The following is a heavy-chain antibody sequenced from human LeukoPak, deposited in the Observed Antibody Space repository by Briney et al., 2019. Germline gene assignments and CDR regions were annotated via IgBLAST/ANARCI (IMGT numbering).Heavy chain of an antibody. V-gene: IGHV3-74*01. J-gene: IGHJ5*02. Sequence: GGSLRLSCAASGFTFSSHWMHWVRQVPGKGLVWVSRINTDGRTTNYADSVKGRFTISRDNAKNTLYLQMNSLSAEDTAVYYCTRSLIGINDHWGEGTLVTVSS. CDR1: GFTFSSHW. CDR3: TRSLIGINDH. CDR2: INTDGRTT. D-gene: IGHD3-16*02.